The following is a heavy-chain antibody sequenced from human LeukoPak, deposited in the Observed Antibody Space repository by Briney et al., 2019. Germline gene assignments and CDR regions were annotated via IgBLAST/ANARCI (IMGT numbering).Heavy chain of an antibody. CDR2: IYTSGST. CDR3: ARDPLVVVAATPSWYFDL. Sequence: SETLSLTCTVSGGSISSYYWSWIRQPAGKGLGWIGRIYTSGSTNYNPSLKSRVTMSVDTTKNQFSLKLSSVTAADTAVYYCARDPLVVVAATPSWYFDLWGRGTLVTVSS. V-gene: IGHV4-4*07. D-gene: IGHD2-15*01. J-gene: IGHJ2*01. CDR1: GGSISSYY.